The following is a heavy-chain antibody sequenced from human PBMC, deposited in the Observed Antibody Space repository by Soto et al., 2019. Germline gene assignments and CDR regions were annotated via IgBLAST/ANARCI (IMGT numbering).Heavy chain of an antibody. V-gene: IGHV3-30*18. CDR2: VSSDGNNK. D-gene: IGHD2-2*01. CDR1: GFSFSNYG. CDR3: AKDRVIQLLPIWPDP. Sequence: GGSLRLSCAASGFSFSNYGMHWVRQAPGKGLEWVAFVSSDGNNKYYADSVKGRFTISRDNSKNTLYLQVDSLRVDDTAVYYCAKDRVIQLLPIWPDPWGQGTLVTVSS. J-gene: IGHJ5*02.